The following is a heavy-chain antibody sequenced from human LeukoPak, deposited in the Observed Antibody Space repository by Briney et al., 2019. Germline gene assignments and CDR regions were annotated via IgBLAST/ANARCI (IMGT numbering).Heavy chain of an antibody. Sequence: AGGSLRLSCAASGFTFSDYGIHWVRQAPGKGLEWVSSISTSSSYIYYADSVKGRFTISRDNAKRSLYLQMNSLRAEDTAVYYCASLGGVDYWGQGTLVTVSS. J-gene: IGHJ4*02. CDR3: ASLGGVDY. CDR2: ISTSSSYI. CDR1: GFTFSDYG. V-gene: IGHV3-21*01. D-gene: IGHD4-17*01.